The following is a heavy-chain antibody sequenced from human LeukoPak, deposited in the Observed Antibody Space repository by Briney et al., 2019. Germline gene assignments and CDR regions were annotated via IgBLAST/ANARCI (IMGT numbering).Heavy chain of an antibody. J-gene: IGHJ4*02. V-gene: IGHV3-9*01. CDR3: AKSGTYSSSSGYIDS. D-gene: IGHD6-6*01. CDR1: RFTFEGYA. CDR2: ISWNSANM. Sequence: GGSLRLSCAASRFTFEGYAMHWVRQAPGKGLEWVSGISWNSANMDYADPVKGRFTISRDNAKNSLYLQMNSLRAEDTALYYCAKSGTYSSSSGYIDSWGQGTLVTVSS.